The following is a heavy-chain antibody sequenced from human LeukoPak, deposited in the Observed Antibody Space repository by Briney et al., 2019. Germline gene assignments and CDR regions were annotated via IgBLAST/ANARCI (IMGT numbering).Heavy chain of an antibody. Sequence: GRSLRLSCAASGFTFSSYAMHWVRQAPGKGLEWVSAISGSGGSTYYADSVKGRFTISRDNSKNTLYLQMNSLRAEDTAVYYCAKDRRYCSGGSCLNYYYGMDVWGQGTTVTVSS. CDR2: ISGSGGST. CDR3: AKDRRYCSGGSCLNYYYGMDV. D-gene: IGHD2-15*01. J-gene: IGHJ6*02. V-gene: IGHV3-23*01. CDR1: GFTFSSYA.